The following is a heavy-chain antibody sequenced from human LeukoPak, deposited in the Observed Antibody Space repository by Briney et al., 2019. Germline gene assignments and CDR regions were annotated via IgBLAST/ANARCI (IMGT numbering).Heavy chain of an antibody. CDR2: IYYSGST. V-gene: IGHV4-31*03. CDR1: GGSISSGGYY. D-gene: IGHD2-2*01. J-gene: IGHJ6*02. Sequence: NPSQTLSLTCTVSGGSISSGGYYWSWIRQHPGKGLEWIGYIYYSGSTYYNPSLKSRVTISVDTSKNQFSLKLSSVTAADTAVYYCARENKRYCSSTSCYRGYYYGMDVWGQGTTVIVSS. CDR3: ARENKRYCSSTSCYRGYYYGMDV.